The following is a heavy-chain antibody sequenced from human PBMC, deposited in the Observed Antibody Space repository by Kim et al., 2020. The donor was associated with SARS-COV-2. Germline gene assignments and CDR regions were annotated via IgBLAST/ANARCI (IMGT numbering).Heavy chain of an antibody. CDR2: ISSSSSYT. D-gene: IGHD3-16*02. Sequence: GGSLRLSCAASGFTLSDYYMSWIRQAPGKGLEWVSYISSSSSYTNYADSVKGRFTISRDNAKNSLYLQMNSLRAEDTAAYYCARVGYDYVWGSYRDYYYYYGMDVWGQGTTVTVSS. CDR1: GFTLSDYY. J-gene: IGHJ6*02. V-gene: IGHV3-11*05. CDR3: ARVGYDYVWGSYRDYYYYYGMDV.